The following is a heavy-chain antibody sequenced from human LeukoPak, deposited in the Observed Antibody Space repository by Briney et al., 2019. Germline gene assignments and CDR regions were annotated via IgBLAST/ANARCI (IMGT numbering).Heavy chain of an antibody. CDR3: ARDPAWGAIDY. Sequence: GGSLRLSCSVSGFSIRSSWMSWVRQTPGKGLEWVADMNEDGSGTYYVDSVKGRFTVSRGNAKNSLYLQMSSLRAEDTAVYYCARDPAWGAIDYWGQGTLVTVSS. CDR1: GFSIRSSW. J-gene: IGHJ4*02. CDR2: MNEDGSGT. D-gene: IGHD7-27*01. V-gene: IGHV3-7*01.